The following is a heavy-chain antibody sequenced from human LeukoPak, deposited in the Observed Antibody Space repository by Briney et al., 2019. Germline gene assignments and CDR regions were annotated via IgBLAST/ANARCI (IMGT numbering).Heavy chain of an antibody. CDR3: ARDRDSYDFWSGYYGWFDP. CDR2: IYTSGST. CDR1: GGSISSGSYY. J-gene: IGHJ5*02. Sequence: SQTLSLTCTVSGGSISSGSYYWSWIRQPAGKGLEWIGRIYTSGSTNYNPSLKSRVTISVDTSKNQFSLKLSSVTAADTAVYYCARDRDSYDFWSGYYGWFDPWGQGTLVTVSS. D-gene: IGHD3-3*01. V-gene: IGHV4-61*02.